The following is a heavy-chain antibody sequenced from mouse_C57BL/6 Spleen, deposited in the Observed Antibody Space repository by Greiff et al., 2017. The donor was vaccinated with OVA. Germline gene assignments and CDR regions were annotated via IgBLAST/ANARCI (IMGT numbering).Heavy chain of an antibody. CDR3: ARDYGDY. CDR1: GYTFTDYY. Sequence: QVQLKESGAELVRPGASVKLSCKASGYTFTDYYINWVKQSPGPGLEWIARIYPGSGNTYYNEKFKGKATLTAEKSSSTAYMQRSSLTSEDSAVYFCARDYGDYWGQGTTLTVSS. CDR2: IYPGSGNT. V-gene: IGHV1-76*01. J-gene: IGHJ2*01. D-gene: IGHD1-2*01.